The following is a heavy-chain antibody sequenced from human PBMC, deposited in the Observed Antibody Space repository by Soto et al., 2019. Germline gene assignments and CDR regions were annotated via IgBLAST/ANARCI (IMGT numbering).Heavy chain of an antibody. Sequence: QVQLVESGGGVVQPGRSLRLSCAASGFTFSAFGMHWVRQAPGKGLEWVAVISNDGNHEYYADSVKGRFSISRDNSKNTLDLQMNSLSSEDSAVYFCAKTITTFGGSSTGRGALLDYWGQGILVTVSS. J-gene: IGHJ4*02. CDR2: ISNDGNHE. CDR3: AKTITTFGGSSTGRGALLDY. CDR1: GFTFSAFG. D-gene: IGHD3-3*01. V-gene: IGHV3-30*18.